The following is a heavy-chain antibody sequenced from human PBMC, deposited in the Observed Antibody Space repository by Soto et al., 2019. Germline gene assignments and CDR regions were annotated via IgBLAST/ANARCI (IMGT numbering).Heavy chain of an antibody. CDR3: ARGKYCSSTTCSYYYGMDV. CDR2: MYYSGSP. D-gene: IGHD2-2*01. J-gene: IGHJ6*02. Sequence: SETLSLTCTVSGGSISSYYWSWIWQPPGKGLEWIGYMYYSGSPNCNPSLKSRVTISVDTSKNQFSLKLSSVTAADTGVYYCARGKYCSSTTCSYYYGMDVWGQGTTVTVSS. CDR1: GGSISSYY. V-gene: IGHV4-59*01.